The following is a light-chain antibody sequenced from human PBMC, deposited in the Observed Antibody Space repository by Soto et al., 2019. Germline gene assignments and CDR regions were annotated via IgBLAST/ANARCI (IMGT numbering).Light chain of an antibody. CDR2: EVS. J-gene: IGLJ3*02. CDR3: ISYTSSSTWV. CDR1: SSDVGGYNY. Sequence: QSALTQPASVSGSPGQSITISCTGTSSDVGGYNYVSWYQQRPGKAPKLMIYEVSNRPSGVSDRFSGSRSGNTASLTISGLQAEDESDYYCISYTSSSTWVFGAGTKVTVL. V-gene: IGLV2-14*01.